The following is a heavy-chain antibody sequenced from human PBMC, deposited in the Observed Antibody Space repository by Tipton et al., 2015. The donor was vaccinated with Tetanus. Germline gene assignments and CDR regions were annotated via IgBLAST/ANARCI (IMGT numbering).Heavy chain of an antibody. Sequence: TLSLTCTVSGGSVNSGSYYWSWIRQPPGKGLEWIGYIYQSGSTSYSPSLESRVTISLETSKNQVSLRLSSVTAADTAVYYGARDGPYYSDTGNGYPFYGMDVWGQGTTVTVSS. D-gene: IGHD3-22*01. CDR3: ARDGPYYSDTGNGYPFYGMDV. V-gene: IGHV4-61*01. J-gene: IGHJ6*02. CDR2: IYQSGST. CDR1: GGSVNSGSYY.